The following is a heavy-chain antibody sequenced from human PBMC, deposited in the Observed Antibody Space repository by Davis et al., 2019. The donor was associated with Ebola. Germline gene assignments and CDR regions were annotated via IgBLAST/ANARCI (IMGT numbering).Heavy chain of an antibody. D-gene: IGHD3-3*01. Sequence: GGSLRLSCAASGFTVADHYMSWVRQTPGKGLEWVSSIFSGGRTFYADSAKGRFTISRDNAKNFLYLQMNSLRAEDTAVYFCARDQRISILGVAVYYYYGMDVWGQGTTVTVSS. CDR1: GFTVADHY. J-gene: IGHJ6*02. CDR3: ARDQRISILGVAVYYYYGMDV. V-gene: IGHV3-53*01. CDR2: IFSGGRT.